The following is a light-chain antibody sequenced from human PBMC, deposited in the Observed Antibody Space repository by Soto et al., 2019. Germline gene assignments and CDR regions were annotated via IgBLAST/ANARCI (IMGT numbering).Light chain of an antibody. V-gene: IGKV1-39*01. Sequence: DIQMTQSPSSLSASVGGRVTITCRASQSVSTYLNWYQQKPGKAPKFLIYAASTLQSGVPSRFSGSGSGTDFTLTISSLQPEDFATNYCQRSYSNPYTFGQGTKLEIK. CDR3: QRSYSNPYT. CDR1: QSVSTY. J-gene: IGKJ2*01. CDR2: AAS.